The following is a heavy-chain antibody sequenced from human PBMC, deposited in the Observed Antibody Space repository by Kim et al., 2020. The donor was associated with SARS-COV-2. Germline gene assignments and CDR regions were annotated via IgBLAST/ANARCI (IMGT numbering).Heavy chain of an antibody. V-gene: IGHV3-23*01. J-gene: IGHJ4*02. CDR1: GFTFSSYA. D-gene: IGHD3-16*01. CDR2: ISGSGGST. Sequence: GGSLRLSCAASGFTFSSYAMSWVRQAPGKGLEWVSAISGSGGSTYYADSVKGRFTISRDNSKNTLYLQMNSLRDEDTAVYYCAKDRQKGPMITFGGVTTPKPTFDYWGQGTLVTVSS. CDR3: AKDRQKGPMITFGGVTTPKPTFDY.